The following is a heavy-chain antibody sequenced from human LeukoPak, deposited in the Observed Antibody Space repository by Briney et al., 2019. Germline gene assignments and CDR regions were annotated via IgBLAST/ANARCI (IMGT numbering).Heavy chain of an antibody. J-gene: IGHJ4*02. CDR2: TNQDGSKN. Sequence: GGSLRLSCAASEFTFSNYWMSWVRQAPGKGLERVAHTNQDGSKNYYVDSLKGRFTISRDNAKNSLYLQMNSLRAEDTAVYYCATTVPGYPDDYFDYWGQGTLVTVSS. D-gene: IGHD6-19*01. CDR3: ATTVPGYPDDYFDY. CDR1: EFTFSNYW. V-gene: IGHV3-7*01.